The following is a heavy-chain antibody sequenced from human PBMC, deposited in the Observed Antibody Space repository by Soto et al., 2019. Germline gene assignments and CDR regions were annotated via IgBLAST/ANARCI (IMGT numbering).Heavy chain of an antibody. V-gene: IGHV4-39*01. J-gene: IGHJ4*02. CDR2: AAYSGGT. Sequence: SETLSLTCTVSGGSIANNNYFWGWVRQPPGKGLEWIGSAAYSGGTYKNPSLKSRVTVSVDTSKNQFSLKLTSVTPADPAPYYCPKGVVGATSHSDFDSWGQGTLVTVSS. CDR3: PKGVVGATSHSDFDS. CDR1: GGSIANNNYF. D-gene: IGHD2-15*01.